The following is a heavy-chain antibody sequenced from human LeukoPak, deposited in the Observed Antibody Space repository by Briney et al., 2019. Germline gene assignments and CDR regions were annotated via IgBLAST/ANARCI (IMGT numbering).Heavy chain of an antibody. CDR1: GYTFTSFD. CDR2: MNPNTGKT. CDR3: VRVGYSNSYDY. J-gene: IGHJ4*02. Sequence: GASVKVPCKSSGYTFTSFDINWVRQATGQGLEWMGWMNPNTGKTGYTQKFKGRVTITWDTSIRTAYMELSSLKSDDTAIYYCVRVGYSNSYDYWGQGTPVTVSS. D-gene: IGHD4-11*01. V-gene: IGHV1-8*03.